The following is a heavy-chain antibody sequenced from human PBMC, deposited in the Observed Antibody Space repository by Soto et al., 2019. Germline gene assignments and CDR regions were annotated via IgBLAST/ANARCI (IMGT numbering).Heavy chain of an antibody. CDR1: GGSISSGGYY. Sequence: SETLSLTCTVSGGSISSGGYYWSWIRQHPGKGLEWIGYIYYSGSTYHNASLKSRVTISVDTSRNQFSLKLSSVTAADTAVYYCARQVRGYCSSTSCHSDYWGQGTLVTVSS. CDR2: IYYSGST. V-gene: IGHV4-39*01. D-gene: IGHD2-2*01. CDR3: ARQVRGYCSSTSCHSDY. J-gene: IGHJ4*02.